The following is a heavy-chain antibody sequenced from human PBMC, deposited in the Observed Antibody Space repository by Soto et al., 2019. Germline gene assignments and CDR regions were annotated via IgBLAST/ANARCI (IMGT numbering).Heavy chain of an antibody. CDR1: GGTFSGHA. D-gene: IGHD7-27*01. CDR2: LIPLFGTT. V-gene: IGHV1-69*06. CDR3: ARGPNWGYRFDS. J-gene: IGHJ4*02. Sequence: QVQLVQSGAEVKKPGSSVKVSCEASGGTFSGHAISWVRQAPGQGPEWMGGLIPLFGTTQHAQNFQGRLTITAEKSTSTAYMELTSLRFDDTAIYYCARGPNWGYRFDSWGQGTLVTVSS.